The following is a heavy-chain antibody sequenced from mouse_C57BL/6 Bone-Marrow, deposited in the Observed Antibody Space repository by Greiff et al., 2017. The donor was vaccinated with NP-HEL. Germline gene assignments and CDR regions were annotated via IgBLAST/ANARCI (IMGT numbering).Heavy chain of an antibody. V-gene: IGHV1-15*01. CDR2: IDPETGGT. CDR3: TGFLRLLNYAMDY. CDR1: GYTFTDYE. Sequence: QVQLQQSGAELVRPGASVTLSCKASGYTFTDYEMHWVKQTPVHGLEWIGAIDPETGGTAYNQKFNGKAILTADKSSSTAYTDLRSLTSVYSAVSYCTGFLRLLNYAMDYWGQGTSVTVSS. J-gene: IGHJ4*01. D-gene: IGHD1-1*01.